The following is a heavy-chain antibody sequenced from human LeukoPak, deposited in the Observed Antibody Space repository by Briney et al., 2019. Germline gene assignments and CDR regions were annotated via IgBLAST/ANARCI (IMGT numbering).Heavy chain of an antibody. V-gene: IGHV1-69*01. CDR1: GGTFSSYA. D-gene: IGHD3-22*01. Sequence: SVKVSCKASGGTFSSYAISWVRQAPGQGLEWMGGIIPIFGTANYAQKFQGRVTITADESTSTAYMELSSLRSEDTAVYYCAKSYYYDKLAYYWGQGTLVTVSS. J-gene: IGHJ4*02. CDR2: IIPIFGTA. CDR3: AKSYYYDKLAYY.